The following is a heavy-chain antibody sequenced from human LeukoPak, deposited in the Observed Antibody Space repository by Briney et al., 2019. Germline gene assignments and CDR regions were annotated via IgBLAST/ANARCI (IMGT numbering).Heavy chain of an antibody. J-gene: IGHJ5*02. CDR3: ARANYGSGSYYGS. Sequence: PGGSLRLSCAASGFTFSNAWMSWVRQAPGKGLEWVSVIYSGGSTYYADSVKGRFTISRDNSKNTLYLQMNSLRAEDTAVYYCARANYGSGSYYGSWGQGTLVTVSS. V-gene: IGHV3-66*01. CDR1: GFTFSNAW. D-gene: IGHD3-10*01. CDR2: IYSGGST.